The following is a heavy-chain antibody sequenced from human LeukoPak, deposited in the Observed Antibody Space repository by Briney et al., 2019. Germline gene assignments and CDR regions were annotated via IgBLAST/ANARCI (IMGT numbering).Heavy chain of an antibody. CDR3: ARLSIAAAGSYYFDY. CDR1: GGSISSYY. CDR2: IYTSGST. V-gene: IGHV4-4*07. D-gene: IGHD6-13*01. Sequence: NPSETLSLTCTVSGGSISSYYWSWIRQPAGKGLEWIGRIYTSGSTNYNPSLKSRVPIPVDTSKNQFSLRLSSVTAADTAVYYCARLSIAAAGSYYFDYWGQGTLVTVSS. J-gene: IGHJ4*02.